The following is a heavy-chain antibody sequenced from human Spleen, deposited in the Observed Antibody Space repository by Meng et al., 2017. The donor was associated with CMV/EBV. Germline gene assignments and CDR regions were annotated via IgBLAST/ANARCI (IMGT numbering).Heavy chain of an antibody. CDR3: ARAFPFDY. Sequence: GESLKISCAASGFTFSNYAMTWVRQAPGKGLEWVSSISSSSSYIYYADSVKGRFTISRDNAKNSLYLQMNSLRAEDTAVYYCARAFPFDYWGQGALVTVSS. D-gene: IGHD2/OR15-2a*01. V-gene: IGHV3-21*01. J-gene: IGHJ4*02. CDR2: ISSSSSYI. CDR1: GFTFSNYA.